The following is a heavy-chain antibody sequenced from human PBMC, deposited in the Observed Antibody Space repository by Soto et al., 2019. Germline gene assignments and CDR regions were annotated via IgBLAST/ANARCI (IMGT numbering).Heavy chain of an antibody. CDR1: GYTFTSYG. V-gene: IGHV1-18*01. Sequence: QVQLVQSGAEVKKPGASVKVSCKASGYTFTSYGISWVRQAPGQGLEWMGWISAYNGNTNYAQKLQGRVTMTTDTSTGIGYMELRSLRSDDKAVYCCAREQRDYSSGWRRYSESYELDYWGQGTLVTVSS. CDR2: ISAYNGNT. J-gene: IGHJ4*02. D-gene: IGHD6-19*01. CDR3: AREQRDYSSGWRRYSESYELDY.